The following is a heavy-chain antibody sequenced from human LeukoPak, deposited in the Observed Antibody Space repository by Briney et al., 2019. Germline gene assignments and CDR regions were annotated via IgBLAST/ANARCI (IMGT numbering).Heavy chain of an antibody. CDR1: GFTFDDYA. CDR3: AKDAVGAEPYYFDY. CDR2: IGWDGGST. V-gene: IGHV3-43D*04. J-gene: IGHJ4*02. D-gene: IGHD1-26*01. Sequence: PGGSLRLSCAASGFTFDDYAMHWVRQAPGKGLEWVSLIGWDGGSTYYADSVKGRFTISRDNSKNSLYLQMNSLRAEDTALYYCAKDAVGAEPYYFDYWGQGTLVTVSS.